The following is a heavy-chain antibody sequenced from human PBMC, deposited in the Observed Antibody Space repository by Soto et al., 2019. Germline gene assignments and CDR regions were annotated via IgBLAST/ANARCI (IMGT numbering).Heavy chain of an antibody. CDR1: GFTFDDYT. CDR3: ASTRSSSRAGDAFDI. CDR2: ISWDGGST. D-gene: IGHD6-13*01. V-gene: IGHV3-43*01. J-gene: IGHJ3*02. Sequence: EVQLVESGGVVVQPGESLRLSCAASGFTFDDYTMHWVRQAPGKGLEWVSLISWDGGSTYYADSVKGRFTISRDNSKNSLYLQMNSLRTEDTALYYCASTRSSSRAGDAFDIWGQGTMVTVSS.